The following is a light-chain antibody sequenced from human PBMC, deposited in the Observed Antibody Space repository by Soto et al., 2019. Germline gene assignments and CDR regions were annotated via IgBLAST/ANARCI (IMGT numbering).Light chain of an antibody. Sequence: DIQMTQSPSSVSASVGDRVTITCRASQSISTCLAWYQQKPGTVPKLLIYAASSLQSGVPSRFSGSGAGTEFTLTISSLQPEDFGTYYCQQGKSYPITFGQGTRLEIK. CDR3: QQGKSYPIT. CDR2: AAS. V-gene: IGKV1-12*01. CDR1: QSISTC. J-gene: IGKJ5*01.